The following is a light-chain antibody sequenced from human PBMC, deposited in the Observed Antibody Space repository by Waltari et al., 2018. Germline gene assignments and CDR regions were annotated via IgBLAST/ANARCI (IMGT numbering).Light chain of an antibody. J-gene: IGKJ1*01. CDR2: AAS. CDR1: QGISSY. V-gene: IGKV1-9*01. CDR3: QQLNSYPSWT. Sequence: IQLTQSPSSLSASVGDRVTITCRASQGISSYLAWYQQKPGKAPKLLIYAASTLQSGVPSRFSGSRSGTYFTLTISSLQPEDFATYYCQQLNSYPSWTFGQGTKVEIK.